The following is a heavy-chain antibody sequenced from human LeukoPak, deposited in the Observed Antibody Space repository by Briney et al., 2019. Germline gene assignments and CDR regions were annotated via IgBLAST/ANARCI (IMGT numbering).Heavy chain of an antibody. D-gene: IGHD6-19*01. J-gene: IGHJ3*02. CDR1: GFTFSSYS. Sequence: GGSLRLSCAASGFTFSSYSMNWVRQAPGKGLEWVSSISSSSSYIYYADSVKGRFTISRDNAKNSLYLQMNSLRAEDTAVYYCARASWLATDAFDIWGQGTMVTVSS. V-gene: IGHV3-21*01. CDR2: ISSSSSYI. CDR3: ARASWLATDAFDI.